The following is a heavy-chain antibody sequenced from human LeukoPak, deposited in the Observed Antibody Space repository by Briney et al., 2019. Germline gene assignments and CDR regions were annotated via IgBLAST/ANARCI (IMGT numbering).Heavy chain of an antibody. CDR1: FGSISSDSHY. V-gene: IGHV4-39*07. J-gene: IGHJ5*02. D-gene: IGHD6-19*01. Sequence: PSETLSLTCTVSFGSISSDSHYWGWIRQPPGNRLECIASIYYGGTTQYNPSLKSRATISIDTSNNRFSLRLTSATAADTAVYYCARWSSDWENNYFDPWGQGILVTVSS. CDR3: ARWSSDWENNYFDP. CDR2: IYYGGTT.